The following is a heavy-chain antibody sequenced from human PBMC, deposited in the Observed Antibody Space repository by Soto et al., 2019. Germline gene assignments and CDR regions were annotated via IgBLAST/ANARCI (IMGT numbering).Heavy chain of an antibody. CDR1: GGSFSGYY. D-gene: IGHD4-17*01. CDR2: INHSGSP. V-gene: IGHV4-34*01. J-gene: IGHJ4*02. Sequence: QVQLQQWGAGLLKPSETLSLTCAVYGGSFSGYYWSWIRQPPGKGLEWIGEINHSGSPNYNPSLKSRLTISVDTSKNQFSLKLSSVTAADTAVYYCARTPMTTVTTRFDYWGQGTLVTVSS. CDR3: ARTPMTTVTTRFDY.